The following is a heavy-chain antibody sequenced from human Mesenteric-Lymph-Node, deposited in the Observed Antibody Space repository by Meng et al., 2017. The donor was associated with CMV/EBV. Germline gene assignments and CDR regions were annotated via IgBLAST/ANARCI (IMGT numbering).Heavy chain of an antibody. CDR3: ARDRSIAARRSRFDP. CDR1: GLTFSTNS. J-gene: IGHJ5*02. CDR2: ISSSSSYI. D-gene: IGHD6-6*01. Sequence: GESLKISCVVSGLTFSTNSMNWVRQAPGKGLEWVSSISSSSSYIYYADSVKGRFTISRDNAKNSLYLQMDSLRAGDTAVYYCARDRSIAARRSRFDPWGQGTRVTVSS. V-gene: IGHV3-21*01.